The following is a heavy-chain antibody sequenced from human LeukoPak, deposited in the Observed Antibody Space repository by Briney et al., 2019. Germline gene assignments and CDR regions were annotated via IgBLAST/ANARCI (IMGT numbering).Heavy chain of an antibody. CDR1: GFTLSNHW. Sequence: GGSLRLSCAASGFTLSNHWMTWVRQAPGKGLEWVANIKQDGSEKYYVDSVKGRFTISRGNAKNSLYLQMNSLRAEDTAVYYCARDPVQDFDYWGQGTLVTVSS. V-gene: IGHV3-7*01. CDR2: IKQDGSEK. D-gene: IGHD1-1*01. CDR3: ARDPVQDFDY. J-gene: IGHJ4*02.